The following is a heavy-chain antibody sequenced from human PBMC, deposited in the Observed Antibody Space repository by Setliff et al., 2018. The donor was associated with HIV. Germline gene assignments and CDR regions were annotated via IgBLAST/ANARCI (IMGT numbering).Heavy chain of an antibody. J-gene: IGHJ6*03. CDR1: GGSFSGYY. D-gene: IGHD3-9*01. V-gene: IGHV4-34*01. CDR2: INHSGST. CDR3: ARGYDVVTGSPLYYMDV. Sequence: TSETLSLTCAVYGGSFSGYYWSWIRQPPGKGLEWIGEINHSGSTNYNPSLKSRVTISVDTSKNQFSLKLSSVTAADTAVYYCARGYDVVTGSPLYYMDVWGKGTTVTVSS.